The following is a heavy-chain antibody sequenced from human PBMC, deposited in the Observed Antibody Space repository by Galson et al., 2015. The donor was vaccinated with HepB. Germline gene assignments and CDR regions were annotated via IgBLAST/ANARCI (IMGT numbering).Heavy chain of an antibody. CDR1: GGSISSSSYY. CDR3: AGVALVTTWFDP. D-gene: IGHD2/OR15-2a*01. J-gene: IGHJ5*02. V-gene: IGHV4-39*07. Sequence: ETLSLTCTVSGGSISSSSYYWSWIRQPPGKGLEWIGEINHSGSTTNYNPSLRSRVTISVDTSKTQVSLKFSSVTAADTAVYYCAGVALVTTWFDPWGQGTLVTVSS. CDR2: INHSGSTT.